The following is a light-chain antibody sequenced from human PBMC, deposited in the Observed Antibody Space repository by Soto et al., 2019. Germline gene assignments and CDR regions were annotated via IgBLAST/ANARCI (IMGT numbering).Light chain of an antibody. V-gene: IGKV1-5*01. J-gene: IGKJ2*01. CDR2: GAF. Sequence: DVQMTQSPSTLSASVGDRVTITCRASQTINNWLAWYQQKPGKAPKLLIYGAFNLESGVPSRFSGSGSGTQFTLTINSLQPDDFATYYCHKYDSSSSSFGQGTKLEIK. CDR3: HKYDSSSSS. CDR1: QTINNW.